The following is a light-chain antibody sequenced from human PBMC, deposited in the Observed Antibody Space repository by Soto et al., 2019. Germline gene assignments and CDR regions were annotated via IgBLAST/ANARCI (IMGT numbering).Light chain of an antibody. CDR1: QSVGSA. Sequence: EIVMTQSPATLSVSPGETATLSCRARQSVGSAVAWYQHKPGQAPRLLIVGASIRATGVPGRFSGGGSGTEFALTISSLQSEDFGVYYCQQYKNWPPLTFGGGNTVEIK. V-gene: IGKV3-15*01. CDR3: QQYKNWPPLT. CDR2: GAS. J-gene: IGKJ4*01.